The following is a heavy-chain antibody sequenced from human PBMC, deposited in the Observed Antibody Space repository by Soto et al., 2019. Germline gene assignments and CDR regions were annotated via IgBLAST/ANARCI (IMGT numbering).Heavy chain of an antibody. CDR3: ARDSSGWYGTYYFDY. CDR1: GGSISSYY. V-gene: IGHV4-4*07. CDR2: IYTSGST. J-gene: IGHJ4*02. Sequence: XETLSLTCTVSGGSISSYYWSWIRQPSGKGLEWIGRIYTSGSTNYNPSLKSRVTMSADTSKNQFSLKLSSVTAADTAVYYCARDSSGWYGTYYFDYWGQGTLVTVSS. D-gene: IGHD6-19*01.